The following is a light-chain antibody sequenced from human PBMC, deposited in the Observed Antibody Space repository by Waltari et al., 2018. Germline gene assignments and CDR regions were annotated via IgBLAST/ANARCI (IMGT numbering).Light chain of an antibody. CDR2: DVF. J-gene: IGLJ3*02. V-gene: IGLV2-11*01. CDR1: SSNVGTYTY. CDR3: CSYAGTYRWV. Sequence: QSALTQPRSVSGSPGQPVPSSCPGTSSNVGTYTYASRYQPPPGKPPKLMIADVFKRPSGVPDRFPGSKSGYTASLTISGLQAEDEADYYCCSYAGTYRWVFGGGNKVTVL.